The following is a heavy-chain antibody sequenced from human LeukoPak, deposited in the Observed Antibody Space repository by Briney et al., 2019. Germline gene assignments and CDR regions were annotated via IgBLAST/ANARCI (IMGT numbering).Heavy chain of an antibody. CDR1: GFTFSNYA. CDR3: AKDSSSNGYDLWSGYFSYYFDS. CDR2: ISGGSGST. Sequence: GGSLRLSCAASGFTFSNYAMNWVRQAPGKGLEWVSLISGGSGSTYYADSVRGRFTISRDNSKNTLYLQMNSLRAEDTAVYYCAKDSSSNGYDLWSGYFSYYFDSWGQGTLVTVSS. V-gene: IGHV3-23*01. J-gene: IGHJ4*02. D-gene: IGHD3-3*01.